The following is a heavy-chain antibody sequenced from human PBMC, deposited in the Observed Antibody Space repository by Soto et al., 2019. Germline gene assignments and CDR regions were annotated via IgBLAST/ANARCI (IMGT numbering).Heavy chain of an antibody. D-gene: IGHD3-16*02. J-gene: IGHJ5*02. V-gene: IGHV4-39*01. CDR3: ARQRRGPNPFFGGLSPLLP. CDR2: ISHSGDT. Sequence: PSETLSLTCTVSGDSITSHDFYWGWIRRPPGQGLEWIGTISHSGDTFYNPPLKSRLTMSLDASKNQFSMRLTSVTAADAAVYFCARQRRGPNPFFGGLSPLLPGAQETQFTVSS. CDR1: GDSITSHDFY.